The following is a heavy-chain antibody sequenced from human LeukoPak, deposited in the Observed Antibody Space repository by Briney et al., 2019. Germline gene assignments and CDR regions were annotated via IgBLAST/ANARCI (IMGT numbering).Heavy chain of an antibody. CDR1: GDSISSGNY. D-gene: IGHD5-12*01. Sequence: SETLSLTCTVSGDSISSGNYWGWIRQPPGKGLEWIGSIFHTGSTYFNLSLKSRVTISLDTSKNQFSLKLSSVTAADTAVYYCARSTWLLDKWGQGTLVTVSS. V-gene: IGHV4-38-2*02. CDR3: ARSTWLLDK. CDR2: IFHTGST. J-gene: IGHJ4*02.